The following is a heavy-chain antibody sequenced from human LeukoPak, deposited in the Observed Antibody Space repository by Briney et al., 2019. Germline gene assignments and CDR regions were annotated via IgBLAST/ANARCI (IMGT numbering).Heavy chain of an antibody. Sequence: PGGSLRLSWAAAGFTFSSHGFHWVRQAPGKGLEWVAAIWFDGSKQCYADSVKGRFTVSRDDSKNTLWLQMSSLRADDSAVYYSARDPQSSMDVWGQGTTVTVSS. V-gene: IGHV3-33*01. CDR2: IWFDGSKQ. J-gene: IGHJ6*02. CDR3: ARDPQSSMDV. CDR1: GFTFSSHG.